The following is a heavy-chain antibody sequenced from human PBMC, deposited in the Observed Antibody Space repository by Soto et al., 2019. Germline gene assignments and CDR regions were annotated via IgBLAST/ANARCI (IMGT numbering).Heavy chain of an antibody. D-gene: IGHD3-16*01. J-gene: IGHJ4*01. CDR1: GCYIRSDH. V-gene: IGHV4-59*08. Sequence: PSETLSLTCTVSGCYIRSDHWGWIRQPPGKGLEWIGYLDYSGSPKYNPSLKSRVTISMDTSKNQVSLTLNSVTAADTAVYFCATYFRGEGGRGYWGPGTQVTVS. CDR3: ATYFRGEGGRGY. CDR2: LDYSGSP.